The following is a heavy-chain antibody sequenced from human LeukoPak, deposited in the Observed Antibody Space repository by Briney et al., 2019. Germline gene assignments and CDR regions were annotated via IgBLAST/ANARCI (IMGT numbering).Heavy chain of an antibody. CDR2: IYHRGST. CDR3: ARLDSGYGKYYFDY. V-gene: IGHV4-59*08. CDR1: GGSINSYS. Sequence: SETLSLTCTVSGGSINSYSWSWIRQPPGKGLEWVGYIYHRGSTNYNSSLKSRVSISVDTSKNQFYLKLTSVTAADTAVYYCARLDSGYGKYYFDYWGQGTLVTVSS. D-gene: IGHD5-12*01. J-gene: IGHJ4*02.